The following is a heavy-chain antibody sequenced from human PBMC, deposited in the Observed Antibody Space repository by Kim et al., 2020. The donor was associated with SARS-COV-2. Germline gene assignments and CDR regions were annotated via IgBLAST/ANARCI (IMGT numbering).Heavy chain of an antibody. CDR3: ARDLTMVRDYYYYGMDV. Sequence: LKSRVTISVDTSKNQFSLKLSSVTAADTAVYYCARDLTMVRDYYYYGMDVWGQGTTVTVSS. D-gene: IGHD3-10*01. J-gene: IGHJ6*02. V-gene: IGHV4-59*01.